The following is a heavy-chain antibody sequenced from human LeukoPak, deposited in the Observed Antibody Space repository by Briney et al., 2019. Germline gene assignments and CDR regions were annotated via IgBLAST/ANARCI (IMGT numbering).Heavy chain of an antibody. Sequence: PGGSLRLSCAASGFTFSSYAMSWVRQAPGKGLEWVSAISGSGGSTYYADSVKGRFTISRDNSKNTLYLQMNSLRAEDTAVYYCAREFRGVLSLWFGDLGGFDYWGQGTLVTVSS. J-gene: IGHJ4*02. CDR3: AREFRGVLSLWFGDLGGFDY. V-gene: IGHV3-23*01. CDR1: GFTFSSYA. D-gene: IGHD3-10*01. CDR2: ISGSGGST.